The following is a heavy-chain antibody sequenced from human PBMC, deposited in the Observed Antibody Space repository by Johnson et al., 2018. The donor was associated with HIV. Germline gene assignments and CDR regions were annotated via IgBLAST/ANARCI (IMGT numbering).Heavy chain of an antibody. V-gene: IGHV3-30*02. CDR3: ARDPPIAWDLKGDAFDN. J-gene: IGHJ3*02. CDR2: IRYDGSNK. Sequence: QVHLVESGGGVVRPGGSLRLSCVASGFTFSSYGMHWVRQAPGKGLEWVAFIRYDGSNKYYADSVKGRFTISRDNAKNSLYLQMNSLRAEDTGLYYCARDPPIAWDLKGDAFDNWGQGTMVTVSS. CDR1: GFTFSSYG. D-gene: IGHD1-26*01.